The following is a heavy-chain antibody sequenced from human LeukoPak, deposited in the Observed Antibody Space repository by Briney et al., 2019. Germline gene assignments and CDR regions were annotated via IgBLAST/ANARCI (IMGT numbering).Heavy chain of an antibody. D-gene: IGHD3-10*01. Sequence: GGSLRLSCAASGFTFSSYGMHWVRQAPGKGLEWVAFIRYDGSNKYYADSVKGRFTISRDNPKNSLFLQMNNLRPEDTAVYYCASGLGRAIYYGSGRADYWGQGTLVTVSS. CDR2: IRYDGSNK. CDR3: ASGLGRAIYYGSGRADY. J-gene: IGHJ4*02. V-gene: IGHV3-30*02. CDR1: GFTFSSYG.